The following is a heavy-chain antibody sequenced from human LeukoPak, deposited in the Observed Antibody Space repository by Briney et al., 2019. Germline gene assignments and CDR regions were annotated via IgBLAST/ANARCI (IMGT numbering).Heavy chain of an antibody. CDR1: GFTFDDYA. D-gene: IGHD3-10*01. V-gene: IGHV3-9*01. Sequence: GRSLRLSCAASGFTFDDYAMHWVRQAPGKGLEWVSGISWNSGSIGYADSVKGRFTISRDNAKNSLYLQMNSLRAEDTAVYYCARELWFGDRGTLATVSS. CDR2: ISWNSGSI. CDR3: ARELWF. J-gene: IGHJ4*02.